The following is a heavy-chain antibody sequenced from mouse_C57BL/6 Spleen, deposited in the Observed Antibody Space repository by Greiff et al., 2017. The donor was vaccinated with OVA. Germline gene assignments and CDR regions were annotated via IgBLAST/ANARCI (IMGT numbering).Heavy chain of an antibody. CDR3: ARSGSAYYFDY. D-gene: IGHD1-1*01. CDR1: GYTFTSYW. V-gene: IGHV1-64*01. J-gene: IGHJ2*01. CDR2: IHPNSGST. Sequence: VKLQQPGAELVKPGASVKLSCKASGYTFTSYWTHWVKQRPGQGLEWIGMIHPNSGSTNYNEKFKSKATLTVDKSSSTAYMQLSSLTSEDSAVYYCARSGSAYYFDYWGQGTTLTVSS.